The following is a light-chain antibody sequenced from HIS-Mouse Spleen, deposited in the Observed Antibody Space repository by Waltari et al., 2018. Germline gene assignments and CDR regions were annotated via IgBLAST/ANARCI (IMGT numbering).Light chain of an antibody. CDR2: EDN. J-gene: IGLJ2*01. V-gene: IGLV6-57*02. Sequence: NFMLTQPHSVSESPGKTVTISCTGSSGSIASNYVQWYQQRPGSAHTTLIYEDNQRPSGVPDRFSGSIDSSSNSASLTISGLKTEDEADYYCQSYDSSNVVFGGGTKLTVL. CDR1: SGSIASNY. CDR3: QSYDSSNVV.